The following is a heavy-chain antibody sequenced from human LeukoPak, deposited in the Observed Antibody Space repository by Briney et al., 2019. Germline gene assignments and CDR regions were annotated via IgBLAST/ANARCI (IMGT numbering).Heavy chain of an antibody. CDR1: GGTFSSYA. D-gene: IGHD3-22*01. CDR2: IIPIFGTA. J-gene: IGHJ5*02. CDR3: ARDRYVHNYYDSSGYYVGWFDP. V-gene: IGHV1-69*05. Sequence: ASVEVSCKASGGTFSSYAISWVRQAPGQGLEWMGGIIPIFGTANYAQKFQGRVTITTDESTSTAYMELSSLRSEDTAVYYCARDRYVHNYYDSSGYYVGWFDPWAREPWSPSPQ.